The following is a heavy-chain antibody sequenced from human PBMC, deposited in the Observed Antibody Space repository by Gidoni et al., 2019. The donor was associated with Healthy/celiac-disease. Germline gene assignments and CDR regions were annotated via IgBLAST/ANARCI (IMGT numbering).Heavy chain of an antibody. D-gene: IGHD6-19*01. V-gene: IGHV4-61*01. J-gene: IGHJ5*02. CDR2: FYYRWST. Sequence: QVQLQESGPGLVKPSETLSLTCTVSGGSVSSGRYYWSWIRQPPGKGLGGIGFFYYRWSTHYHPSLKSRVTISVDTSKNPFSLKLGSVNAADPAVYYLSRGFTTGYSSGWYWFDPWGQGTLVTVSS. CDR3: SRGFTTGYSSGWYWFDP. CDR1: GGSVSSGRYY.